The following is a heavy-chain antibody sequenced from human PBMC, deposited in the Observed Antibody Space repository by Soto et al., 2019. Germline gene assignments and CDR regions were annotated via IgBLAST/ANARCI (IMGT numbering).Heavy chain of an antibody. CDR3: ARDILFDY. CDR1: GGTFSSYT. Sequence: SVKVSCKASGGTFSSYTISWVRQAPGQGLEWMGRIIPILGIANYAQKFQGRVTITRDTSASTAYMELSSLRSEDTAVYYCARDILFDYWGQGTLVTVSS. J-gene: IGHJ4*02. D-gene: IGHD2-15*01. CDR2: IIPILGIA. V-gene: IGHV1-69*04.